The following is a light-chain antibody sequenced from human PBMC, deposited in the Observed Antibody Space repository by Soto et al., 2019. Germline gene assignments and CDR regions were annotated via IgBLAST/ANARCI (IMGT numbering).Light chain of an antibody. Sequence: QSVLTQPPSVSAAPGQKVTISCSGSSSNIGNNYVSWYQQLPGTAPKLLIYDNNKRPSGIPDRFSGSKSGTSATLGITGLQTGDEADYYCGTWDSSLSAGPYVFGTGIKLTVL. J-gene: IGLJ1*01. V-gene: IGLV1-51*01. CDR3: GTWDSSLSAGPYV. CDR2: DNN. CDR1: SSNIGNNY.